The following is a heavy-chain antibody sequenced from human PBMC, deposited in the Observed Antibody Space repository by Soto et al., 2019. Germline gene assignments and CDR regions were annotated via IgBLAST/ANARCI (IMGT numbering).Heavy chain of an antibody. Sequence: SETLSLTCTVSGGSISSYYWSWIRQPPGKGLEWIGYIYYSGSTNYNPSLKSRVTISVDTSKNQFSLKLSSVTAADTAVYYCARLQYSSGCYGWFDPWGQGTLVTVSS. J-gene: IGHJ5*02. CDR2: IYYSGST. D-gene: IGHD6-19*01. CDR3: ARLQYSSGCYGWFDP. CDR1: GGSISSYY. V-gene: IGHV4-59*01.